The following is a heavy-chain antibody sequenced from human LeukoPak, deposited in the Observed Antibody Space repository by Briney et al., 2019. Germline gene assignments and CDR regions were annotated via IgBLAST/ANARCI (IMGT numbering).Heavy chain of an antibody. V-gene: IGHV3-20*04. CDR2: INWNGAST. CDR3: ATYYYGSGSSTKVDY. D-gene: IGHD3-10*01. J-gene: IGHJ4*02. Sequence: GGTLRLSCAASGFTFDDYDMSWVRQVPGKGLEWVSAINWNGASTGYADSVKGRFTISRDNAKNSLYLQMNSLRAEDTAVYYCATYYYGSGSSTKVDYWGQGTLVTVSS. CDR1: GFTFDDYD.